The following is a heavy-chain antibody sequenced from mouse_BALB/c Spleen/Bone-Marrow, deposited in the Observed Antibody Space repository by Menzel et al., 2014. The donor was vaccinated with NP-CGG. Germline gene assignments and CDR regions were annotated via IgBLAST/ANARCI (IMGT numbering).Heavy chain of an antibody. D-gene: IGHD2-3*01. CDR2: INPSNGRT. CDR1: GYTFTFYW. V-gene: IGHV1S81*02. Sequence: VQLQQSGAELVKPGASVKLSCKASGYTFTFYWIHWVKQRPGQGLERIGEINPSNGRTNYNGKFKNKATLTVDKSSSTAYMQLSSLTSEDSAVYFCARYDGPAWFAYWCQGTLVTVSA. CDR3: ARYDGPAWFAY. J-gene: IGHJ3*01.